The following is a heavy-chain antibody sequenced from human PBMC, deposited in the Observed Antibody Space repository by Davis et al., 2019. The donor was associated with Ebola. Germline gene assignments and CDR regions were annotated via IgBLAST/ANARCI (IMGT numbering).Heavy chain of an antibody. CDR2: IYYSGST. CDR3: ARLESVMGLDY. CDR1: GGSISSYY. J-gene: IGHJ4*02. V-gene: IGHV4-59*06. D-gene: IGHD2-8*01. Sequence: MPSETLSLTCTVSGGSISSYYWSWIRQPPGKGLEWIGYIYYSGSTYYNPSLKSRVTISVDTSKNQFSLKLSSVTAADTAVYYCARLESVMGLDYWGQGTLVTVSS.